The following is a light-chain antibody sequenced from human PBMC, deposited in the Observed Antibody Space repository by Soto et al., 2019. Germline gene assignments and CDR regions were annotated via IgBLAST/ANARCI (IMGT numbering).Light chain of an antibody. V-gene: IGKV1-16*02. CDR1: QDIKNY. CDR2: AAS. J-gene: IGKJ4*01. CDR3: QHYHSYPLS. Sequence: DIQMTQSPSSLSASVGDTVTITCRASQDIKNYLAWFQQKPGQAPKSLIFAASSLQSGATPKFIGSRSSTEFTLPIISRQAEDDATEYCQHYHSYPLSFGGGTKVDIK.